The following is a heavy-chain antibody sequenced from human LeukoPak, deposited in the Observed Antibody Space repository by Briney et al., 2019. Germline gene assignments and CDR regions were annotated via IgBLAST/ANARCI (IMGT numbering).Heavy chain of an antibody. CDR1: GFTFSSYS. D-gene: IGHD1-26*01. CDR2: ISSSSSYI. CDR3: ARSVGATSDY. V-gene: IGHV3-21*01. Sequence: GGSLRLSCAASGFTFSSYSMNWVRQAPGKGLEWVSYISSSSSYIYYADSVKGRFTISRDNAKNSLYLQMNSLRAEDTAVYYCARSVGATSDYWGQGTLVTVSS. J-gene: IGHJ4*02.